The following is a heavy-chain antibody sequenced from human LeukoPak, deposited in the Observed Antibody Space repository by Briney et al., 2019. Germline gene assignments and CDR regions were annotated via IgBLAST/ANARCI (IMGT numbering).Heavy chain of an antibody. Sequence: GGPLRLSCAASGFPFSSYWMHWVRQAPGKGLVWVSRINSDGSSTSYADSVKGRFTISRDNAKNTLYLQMNSLRAEDTAVYYCARGTGYSVFDIWGQGTMVTVSS. CDR2: INSDGSST. CDR3: ARGTGYSVFDI. CDR1: GFPFSSYW. V-gene: IGHV3-74*01. J-gene: IGHJ3*02. D-gene: IGHD1-26*01.